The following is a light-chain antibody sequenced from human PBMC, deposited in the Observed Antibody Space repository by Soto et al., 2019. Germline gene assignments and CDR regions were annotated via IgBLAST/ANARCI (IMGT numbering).Light chain of an antibody. Sequence: QSVLTQPPSVSAAPGQKVTISCSGSSSNIGNNYVSWYQQLPGTAPKLLIYDNNERPSGIPDRFSGYKSGTSATLGITGLQTGDEADYDCGTWDSSRSVVVFGGGTKLTVL. J-gene: IGLJ2*01. V-gene: IGLV1-51*01. CDR2: DNN. CDR3: GTWDSSRSVVV. CDR1: SSNIGNNY.